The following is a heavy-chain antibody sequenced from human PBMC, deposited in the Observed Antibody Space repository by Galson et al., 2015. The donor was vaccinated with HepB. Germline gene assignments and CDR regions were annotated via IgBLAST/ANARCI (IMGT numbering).Heavy chain of an antibody. CDR2: IIPILGIA. V-gene: IGHV1-69*02. D-gene: IGHD3-10*01. Sequence: SVKVSCKASGGTFSSYTISWVRQAPGQGLEWMGRIIPILGIANYAQKFQGRVTITADKSTSTAYMELSSLRSEDTAVYYCAFVWFGELLPADYWGQGTLVTVSS. J-gene: IGHJ4*02. CDR1: GGTFSSYT. CDR3: AFVWFGELLPADY.